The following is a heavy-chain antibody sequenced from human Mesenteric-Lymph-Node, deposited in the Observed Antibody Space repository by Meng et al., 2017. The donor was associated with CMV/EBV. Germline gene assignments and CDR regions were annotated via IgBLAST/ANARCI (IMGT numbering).Heavy chain of an antibody. CDR1: GGSVRSTSYY. D-gene: IGHD1-20*01. J-gene: IGHJ5*02. CDR2: IYYSGGT. V-gene: IGHV4-61*01. Sequence: ESLKISCTVSGGSVRSTSYYWSWIRQPPGKGLEWIGYIYYSGGTTYNPSLKSRVTISMDTSTNQFSLKLRSMTAADTAMYYCVRDGAYNWKFWFDIWGQGKLVTVSS. CDR3: VRDGAYNWKFWFDI.